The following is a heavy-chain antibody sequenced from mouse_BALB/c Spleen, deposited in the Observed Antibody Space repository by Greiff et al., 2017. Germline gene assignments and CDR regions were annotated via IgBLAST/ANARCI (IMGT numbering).Heavy chain of an antibody. CDR1: GFTFSSYY. V-gene: IGHV5-6-2*01. CDR3: ARHVARAYFDY. J-gene: IGHJ2*01. D-gene: IGHD3-1*01. Sequence: EVKLVESGGGLVKLGGSLKLSCAASGFTFSSYYMSWVRQTPEKRLELVAAINSNGGSTYYPDTVKGRFTISRDNAKNTLYLQMSSLKSEDTALYYCARHVARAYFDYWGQGTTLTVSS. CDR2: INSNGGST.